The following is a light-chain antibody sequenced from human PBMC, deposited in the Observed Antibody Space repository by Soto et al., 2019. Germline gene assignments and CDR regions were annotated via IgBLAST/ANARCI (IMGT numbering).Light chain of an antibody. CDR2: NAS. Sequence: EIEVTQSPATLSLSPGERATLSCRTSQSVGSYLAWYQKKPGQAPRILIYNASNRATSIPAMFSGGGSGRDFTLTICSLEPEDFAVYYCQQRSNWPPLTFGGGTKVEI. CDR3: QQRSNWPPLT. J-gene: IGKJ4*01. CDR1: QSVGSY. V-gene: IGKV3-11*02.